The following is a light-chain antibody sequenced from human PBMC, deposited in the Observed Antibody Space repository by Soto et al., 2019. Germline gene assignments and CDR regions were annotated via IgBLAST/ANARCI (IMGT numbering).Light chain of an antibody. CDR2: GAS. J-gene: IGKJ4*01. CDR1: QSVSSSS. V-gene: IGKV3-20*01. CDR3: NQYHSSFT. Sequence: EIVLTQSPGTLSLSPGEGATLSCRASQSVSSSSLTWYQQKRGQAPRLLIYGASTRATGIPDRFSGSGSGTDFTITISRLEPEDFAVYYWNQYHSSFTCGGGTKVEIK.